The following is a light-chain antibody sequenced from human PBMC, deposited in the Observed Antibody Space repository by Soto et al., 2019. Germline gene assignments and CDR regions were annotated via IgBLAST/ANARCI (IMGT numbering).Light chain of an antibody. CDR2: DVS. Sequence: QSALTQPASVSGSPGQSITISCTGTSSDVGGYNYVSWYQQHPGTAPKFMIYDVSNRPSGVSNRFSGSKSGNTASLTISGLQAEDEAEYYCCSYTTSNTRQIVFGTGTKLTVL. J-gene: IGLJ1*01. CDR1: SSDVGGYNY. V-gene: IGLV2-14*01. CDR3: CSYTTSNTRQIV.